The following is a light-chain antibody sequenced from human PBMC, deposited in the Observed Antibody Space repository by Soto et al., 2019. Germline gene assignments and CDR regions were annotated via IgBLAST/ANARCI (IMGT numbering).Light chain of an antibody. CDR3: QQYNNWPPIT. Sequence: EIMMTQSPATLSVSPGERATLSCRASQSVRNNLAWYQQKPGQPPRLLIYYASTRATGVPARFSGSGSGTEFTLTISSLQSEDFALYYCQQYNNWPPITFGQGTRLEIK. CDR1: QSVRNN. CDR2: YAS. J-gene: IGKJ5*01. V-gene: IGKV3-15*01.